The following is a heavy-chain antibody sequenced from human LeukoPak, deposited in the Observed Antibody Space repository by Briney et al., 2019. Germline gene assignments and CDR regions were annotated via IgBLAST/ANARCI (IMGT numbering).Heavy chain of an antibody. CDR2: IYTSGST. D-gene: IGHD5-12*01. Sequence: SETLSLTCTVSGGSISSYYWSWIRQTAGKGLEWIGRIYTSGSTNYNPSLKSRVTMSVDTSKNQFSLKLNSVTAADTGIYYCARHSRSGYIGYENAFDIWGQGTMVTVSS. CDR1: GGSISSYY. J-gene: IGHJ3*02. V-gene: IGHV4-4*07. CDR3: ARHSRSGYIGYENAFDI.